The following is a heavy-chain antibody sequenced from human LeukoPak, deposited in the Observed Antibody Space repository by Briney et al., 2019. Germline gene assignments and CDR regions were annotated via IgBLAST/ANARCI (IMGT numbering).Heavy chain of an antibody. CDR1: GGSISSYY. CDR3: ARGPRGVVVVAATPNPHFDP. Sequence: SETLSLTCTVSGGSISSYYWSWIRQPPGKGLEWVGYIYYSGSTYYNPSLKSRVTISVDTSKNQFSLKLSSVTAADTAVYYCARGPRGVVVVAATPNPHFDPWGQGTLVTVSS. CDR2: IYYSGST. J-gene: IGHJ5*02. V-gene: IGHV4-59*12. D-gene: IGHD2-15*01.